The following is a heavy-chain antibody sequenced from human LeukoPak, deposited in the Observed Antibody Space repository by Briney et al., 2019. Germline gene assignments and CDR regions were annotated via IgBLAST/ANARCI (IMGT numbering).Heavy chain of an antibody. V-gene: IGHV4-59*08. J-gene: IGHJ4*02. CDR2: IHYSGST. CDR3: ARYGITIVRGGKYYFDS. CDR1: GGSISGYF. D-gene: IGHD3-10*01. Sequence: SETLSLTCTVSGGSISGYFWSWIRQPPGKGLEWIGYIHYSGSTNYNPSLNSRVTISVDTSKNQFSLRLSSVTAADTAVFYCARYGITIVRGGKYYFDSWGQGTLVTVSS.